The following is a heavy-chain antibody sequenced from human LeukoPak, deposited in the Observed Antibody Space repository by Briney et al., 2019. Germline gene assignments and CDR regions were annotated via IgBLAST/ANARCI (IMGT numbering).Heavy chain of an antibody. Sequence: SETLSLTCTVSGGSISSTSYYWGWIRQPPGKGLEWIGNIFYSGSTYYNPSLKSRVTISVDTSKNQFSLKLSSVTAADTAVYYCARRELRDDYWGQGTLVTVSS. V-gene: IGHV4-39*01. CDR1: GGSISSTSYY. CDR3: ARRELRDDY. CDR2: IFYSGST. D-gene: IGHD1-7*01. J-gene: IGHJ4*02.